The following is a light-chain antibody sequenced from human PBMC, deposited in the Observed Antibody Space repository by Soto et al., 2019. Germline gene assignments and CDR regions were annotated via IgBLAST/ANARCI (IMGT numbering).Light chain of an antibody. CDR1: QTISSW. J-gene: IGKJ1*01. V-gene: IGKV1-5*03. Sequence: DIQMTQSPSTLSGSVGDRVTITCRASQTISSWLAWYQQKPVKAPKLLIYKASTLKSGVPSRFSGSGSGTEFTLTISSLQPDDFATYYCQHYNSYSEAFVQGTKVELK. CDR2: KAS. CDR3: QHYNSYSEA.